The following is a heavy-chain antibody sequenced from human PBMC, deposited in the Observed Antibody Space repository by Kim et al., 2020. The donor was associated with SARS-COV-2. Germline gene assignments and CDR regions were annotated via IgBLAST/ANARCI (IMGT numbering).Heavy chain of an antibody. J-gene: IGHJ2*01. V-gene: IGHV4-30-2*01. CDR3: ARGGYSYGYWRFFWYFDL. D-gene: IGHD5-18*01. Sequence: KSRATISVDRSKNQFSLKLSSVTAADTAVYYCARGGYSYGYWRFFWYFDLWGRGTLVTVSS.